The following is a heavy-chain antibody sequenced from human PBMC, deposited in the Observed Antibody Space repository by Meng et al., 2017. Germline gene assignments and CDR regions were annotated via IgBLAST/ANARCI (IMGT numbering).Heavy chain of an antibody. CDR1: GYTFTSYY. CDR3: ASSSGWGDPVYDY. Sequence: VRFGAGVKKPGVSVKVSRKASGYTFTSYYMHWGRQAPGKGLEWMGIINPSGGSTSYAQKFQGRVTMTRDTSTSTVYMELSSLRSEDTAVYYCASSSGWGDPVYDYWGQGTLVTVSS. D-gene: IGHD2-21*01. J-gene: IGHJ4*02. CDR2: INPSGGST. V-gene: IGHV1-46*01.